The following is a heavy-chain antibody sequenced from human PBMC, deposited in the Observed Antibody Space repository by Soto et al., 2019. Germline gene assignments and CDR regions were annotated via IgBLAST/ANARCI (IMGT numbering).Heavy chain of an antibody. CDR3: ARAGLECYSFDY. Sequence: SETLSLTCAVYGGSFSGYYWSWIRQPPGKGLEWIGEINHSGSTNYNPSLKSRVTISVDTSKNQFSLKLSSVTAADTAVYYCARAGLECYSFDYWGQGTLVTVSS. V-gene: IGHV4-34*01. CDR2: INHSGST. D-gene: IGHD3-3*01. CDR1: GGSFSGYY. J-gene: IGHJ4*02.